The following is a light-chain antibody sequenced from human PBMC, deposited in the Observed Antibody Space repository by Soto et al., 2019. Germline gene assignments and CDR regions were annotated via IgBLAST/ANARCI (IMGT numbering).Light chain of an antibody. CDR1: QSLNTR. CDR3: QQYKSYST. J-gene: IGKJ1*01. Sequence: DIQMTQSPSTLSGSVRDRFTLTCRCSQSLNTRLSWYQQRPGKAPKPLIYDASTLESGVPSRFSGGGSGTEFTLTINNLQPDDLATYICQQYKSYSTFGRGTKVDI. V-gene: IGKV1-5*01. CDR2: DAS.